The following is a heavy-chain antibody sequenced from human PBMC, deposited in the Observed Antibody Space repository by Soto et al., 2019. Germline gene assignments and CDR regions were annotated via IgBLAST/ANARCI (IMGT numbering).Heavy chain of an antibody. Sequence: SLRLSCAASGFTFSRYGMHWVRQAPGKGLEWVALIAYDGNNKNYAAPVRGRFTISRDKSKNTLDLQMDSLRPEDTAVYYCARDTSIAAAGGTRYFDYWGQGTPVTVSS. D-gene: IGHD6-13*01. J-gene: IGHJ4*02. CDR1: GFTFSRYG. V-gene: IGHV3-30*03. CDR3: ARDTSIAAAGGTRYFDY. CDR2: IAYDGNNK.